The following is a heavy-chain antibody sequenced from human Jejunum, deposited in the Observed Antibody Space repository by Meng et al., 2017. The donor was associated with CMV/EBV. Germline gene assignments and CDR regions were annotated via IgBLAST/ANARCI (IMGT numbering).Heavy chain of an antibody. CDR1: GGSIGSGDYY. CDR3: ARGSIFVSFDS. D-gene: IGHD3-3*01. CDR2: IHDTGST. J-gene: IGHJ4*02. Sequence: GRLQESGPGLVNPSQPLSLTCSVSGGSIGSGDYYWSWIRQPPGKGLEWIGYIHDTGSTYYNPSLKSRVDISLGTSRNHFSLTLSSVTAEDTAVYFCARGSIFVSFDSWGQGTLVTVSS. V-gene: IGHV4-30-4*08.